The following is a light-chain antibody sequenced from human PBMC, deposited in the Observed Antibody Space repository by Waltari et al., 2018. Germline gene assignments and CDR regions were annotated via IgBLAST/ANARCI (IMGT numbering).Light chain of an antibody. CDR2: GNT. CDR3: QSYDSTLSGSVL. Sequence: QFVLTQPPSVSGAPGQRVTVSCTGNSSNLGAGYDVHWYQQIPGKAPKLLIYGNTKRPSGVPDRFSGSRSGTSASLAITGLQAEDEADYYCQSYDSTLSGSVLFGGGTKVTVL. CDR1: SSNLGAGYD. J-gene: IGLJ2*01. V-gene: IGLV1-40*01.